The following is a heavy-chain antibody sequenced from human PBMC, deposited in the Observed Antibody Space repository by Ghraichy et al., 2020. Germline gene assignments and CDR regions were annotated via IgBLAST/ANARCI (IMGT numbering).Heavy chain of an antibody. CDR3: ARDLSPYSYGPFDY. CDR1: GYTFTGYY. CDR2: INPNSGGT. V-gene: IGHV1-2*02. Sequence: ASVKVSCKASGYTFTGYYMHWVRQAPGQGLEWMGWINPNSGGTNYAQKFQGRVTMTRDTSISTTYMELSRLRSDDTAVYYCARDLSPYSYGPFDYWGQGTLVTVSS. D-gene: IGHD5-18*01. J-gene: IGHJ4*02.